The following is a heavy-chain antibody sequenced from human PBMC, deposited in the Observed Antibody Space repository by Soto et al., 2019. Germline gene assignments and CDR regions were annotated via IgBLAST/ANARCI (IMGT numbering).Heavy chain of an antibody. V-gene: IGHV1-46*02. CDR2: INPSGGST. D-gene: IGHD3-22*01. CDR3: ARDLGGGDFDSSGPNYGMDV. Sequence: SVTVSCEESGYTFNSYYIQWVRRDHGQGLEWMGIINPSGGSTSYAQKFQGRVTMTRDTSTSTVYMELSSLRSEDTAVYYCARDLGGGDFDSSGPNYGMDVWGQGTTVTVSS. J-gene: IGHJ6*02. CDR1: GYTFNSYY.